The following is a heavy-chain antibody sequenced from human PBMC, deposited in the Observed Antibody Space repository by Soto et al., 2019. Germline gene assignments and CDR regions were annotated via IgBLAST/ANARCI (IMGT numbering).Heavy chain of an antibody. V-gene: IGHV4-30-4*01. Sequence: QVQLQESGPGLVKPSQTLSLTCTVSGGSISSGDYYWSWIRQPPGKGLEWIGYIYYSGSTYYNPSLKSRVTISVDTSKNQFSLKLSSVTAADTAVYYCARALRDDFWSGYSAGFDYWGQGTLVTVSS. D-gene: IGHD3-3*01. CDR3: ARALRDDFWSGYSAGFDY. CDR1: GGSISSGDYY. J-gene: IGHJ4*02. CDR2: IYYSGST.